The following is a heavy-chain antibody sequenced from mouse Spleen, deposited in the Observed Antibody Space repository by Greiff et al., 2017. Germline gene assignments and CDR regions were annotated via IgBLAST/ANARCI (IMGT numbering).Heavy chain of an antibody. J-gene: IGHJ3*01. CDR2: ISSGGGNT. CDR3: ARGASYYGSSYWFAY. CDR1: GFTFSSYA. Sequence: EVKLQESGGGLVKLGGSLKLSCAASGFTFSSYAMSWVRQTPEKRLEWVATISSGGGNTYYPDSVKGRFTISRDNAKNTLYLQMSSLKSEDTAMYYCARGASYYGSSYWFAYWGQGTLVTVSA. D-gene: IGHD1-1*01. V-gene: IGHV5-9*04.